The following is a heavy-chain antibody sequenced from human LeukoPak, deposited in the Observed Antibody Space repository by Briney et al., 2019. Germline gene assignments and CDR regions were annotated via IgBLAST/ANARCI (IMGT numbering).Heavy chain of an antibody. D-gene: IGHD6-19*01. V-gene: IGHV4-34*01. Sequence: SETLSLTCAVYGGSFSGYYWSWIRQPQGRGREWIGEINHSASTNYNPSLKSRVTISVDTSKNQFSLKLSSVTAADTAVYYCARRSGWSHPFDYWGQGTLVTVSS. CDR2: INHSAST. J-gene: IGHJ4*02. CDR1: GGSFSGYY. CDR3: ARRSGWSHPFDY.